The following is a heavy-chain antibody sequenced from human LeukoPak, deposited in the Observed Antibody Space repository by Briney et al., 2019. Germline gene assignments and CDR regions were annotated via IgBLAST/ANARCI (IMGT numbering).Heavy chain of an antibody. CDR2: INSDGSIT. D-gene: IGHD6-19*01. CDR3: ARVQRSSSGWYEAGLDY. V-gene: IGHV3-74*01. Sequence: GGSLRLSCAASGFTFSSYWMYWVRQAPREGLVWVSQINSDGSITSYADSVKGRFTISRDNAKNTLYLQMNSLIAEDTAVYYCARVQRSSSGWYEAGLDYWGQGTLVTVSS. J-gene: IGHJ4*02. CDR1: GFTFSSYW.